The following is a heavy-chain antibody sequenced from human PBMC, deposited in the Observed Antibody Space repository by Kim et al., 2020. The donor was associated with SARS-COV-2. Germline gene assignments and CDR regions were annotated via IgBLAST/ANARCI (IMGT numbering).Heavy chain of an antibody. Sequence: GGSLRLSCAASGFTFSSYEMNWVRQAPGKGLEWVSYISSSGSTIYYADSVKGRFTISRDNAKNSLYLQMNSLRAEDTAVYYCARDDYVWGSYRYGSYNWFDPWGQGILVTVSS. CDR1: GFTFSSYE. D-gene: IGHD3-16*02. CDR3: ARDDYVWGSYRYGSYNWFDP. V-gene: IGHV3-48*03. CDR2: ISSSGSTI. J-gene: IGHJ5*02.